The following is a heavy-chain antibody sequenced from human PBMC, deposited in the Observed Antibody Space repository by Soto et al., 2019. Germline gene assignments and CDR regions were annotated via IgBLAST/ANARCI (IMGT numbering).Heavy chain of an antibody. CDR3: ARDPRYCTNGVCYGNWFDP. J-gene: IGHJ5*02. CDR1: GYTFTSYD. V-gene: IGHV1-8*01. CDR2: MNPNSGNT. D-gene: IGHD2-8*01. Sequence: ASVKVSCKASGYTFTSYDINWVRQATGQGLEWMGWMNPNSGNTGYAQKFQGRVTITRNTSISTAYMELSSLRSEDTAVYYCARDPRYCTNGVCYGNWFDPWGQGTLVTVSS.